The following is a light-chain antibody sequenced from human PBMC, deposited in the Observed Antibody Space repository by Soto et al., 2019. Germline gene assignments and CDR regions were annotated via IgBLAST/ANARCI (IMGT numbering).Light chain of an antibody. Sequence: ETVMTQSPATLSVSPGERATLSCRASQSVSSNLAWYQHSFGQAPRLLIYDASTRATGIPTRFSGSGPGTEFTLTISSLQSEDFAVYYCQQYNNWPRTTFGQGTKVDIK. J-gene: IGKJ1*01. V-gene: IGKV3-15*01. CDR1: QSVSSN. CDR2: DAS. CDR3: QQYNNWPRTT.